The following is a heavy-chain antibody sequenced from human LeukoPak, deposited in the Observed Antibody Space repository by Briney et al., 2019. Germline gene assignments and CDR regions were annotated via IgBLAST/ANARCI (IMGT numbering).Heavy chain of an antibody. D-gene: IGHD6-19*01. CDR1: GFNLRSYW. V-gene: IGHV3-74*01. CDR3: VRGSSGWYGIDH. J-gene: IGHJ4*02. Sequence: GGSLRLSCAASGFNLRSYWMHWVRQAPGKGLVWVSQISLVDASSTYYADSVKGRFTISRDNAKNTLYLHMNSLRAEDTALYYCVRGSSGWYGIDHWGQGTLVTVSS. CDR2: ISLVDASST.